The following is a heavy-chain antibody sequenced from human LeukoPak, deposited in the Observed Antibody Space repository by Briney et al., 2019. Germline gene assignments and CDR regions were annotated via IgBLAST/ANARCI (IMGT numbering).Heavy chain of an antibody. J-gene: IGHJ4*02. V-gene: IGHV1-18*01. Sequence: GASVKVSCKTSGYTFTSYGISWVRQAPGHGLEWMGWISTYNGNTNYAQNLQGRVIMTTDTSTSTAYTELRSLRSDDTAVYYCARDTYNSGWCSDYWAREPWSPSPQ. D-gene: IGHD6-19*01. CDR1: GYTFTSYG. CDR3: ARDTYNSGWCSDY. CDR2: ISTYNGNT.